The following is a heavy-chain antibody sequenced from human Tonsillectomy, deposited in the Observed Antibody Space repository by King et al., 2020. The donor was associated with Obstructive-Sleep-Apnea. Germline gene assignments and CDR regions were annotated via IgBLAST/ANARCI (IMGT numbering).Heavy chain of an antibody. CDR2: INHSGST. D-gene: IGHD3-16*02. CDR1: GGSFSGYY. Sequence: VQLQQWGAGLLKPSETLSLTCAGYGGSFSGYYCSWIRQPPGKGLELIVEINHSGSTNYNPSLKSRVTISVDTSKNQFSLKLSSVTAADTAVYYCARAAYRVCDYWGQGTLVTVSS. J-gene: IGHJ4*02. CDR3: ARAAYRVCDY. V-gene: IGHV4-34*01.